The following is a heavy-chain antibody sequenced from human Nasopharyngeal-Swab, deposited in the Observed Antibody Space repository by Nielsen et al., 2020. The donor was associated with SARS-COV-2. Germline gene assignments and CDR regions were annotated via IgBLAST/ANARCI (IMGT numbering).Heavy chain of an antibody. Sequence: SCAASGFTFSSYAMHWVRQAPGKGLEWVAVISYDGSNKYYADSVKGRFTISRDNSKNTLYLQMNSLRAEDTAVYYCARRSSRGMDVWGQGTTVTVSS. CDR3: ARRSSRGMDV. D-gene: IGHD2-2*01. CDR1: GFTFSSYA. CDR2: ISYDGSNK. V-gene: IGHV3-30-3*01. J-gene: IGHJ6*02.